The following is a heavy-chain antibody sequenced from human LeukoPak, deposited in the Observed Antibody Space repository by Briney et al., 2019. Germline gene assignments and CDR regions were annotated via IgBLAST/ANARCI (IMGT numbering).Heavy chain of an antibody. D-gene: IGHD3-22*01. CDR3: ATPDSSFDY. J-gene: IGHJ4*02. Sequence: SETLSLTCTVSGGSISSSDYYWGWIRQPPGKGLEWIGSIYYSGSTYYNPSLKSRVSISVDTSKNQFSLKLSSVTAADTAVYYCATPDSSFDYWGQGTLVTVSS. CDR2: IYYSGST. V-gene: IGHV4-39*07. CDR1: GGSISSSDYY.